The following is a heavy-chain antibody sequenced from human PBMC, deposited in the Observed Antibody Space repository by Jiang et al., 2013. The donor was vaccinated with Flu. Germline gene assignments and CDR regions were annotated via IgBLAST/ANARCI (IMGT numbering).Heavy chain of an antibody. V-gene: IGHV3-15*01. D-gene: IGHD2-15*01. CDR1: GFRFSNTW. CDR2: VRSYRDGGTI. J-gene: IGHJ4*02. CDR3: TGETYCGGGSCPEY. Sequence: SGGGLVKPGESLTLSCAASGFRFSNTWMSWVRQAPGEGLEWVARVRSYRDGGTIEYAAPVKGRFTIARDDSTTTVYLQMNSLRIEDTALYYCTGETYCGGGSCPEYWGQGTLVTVSS.